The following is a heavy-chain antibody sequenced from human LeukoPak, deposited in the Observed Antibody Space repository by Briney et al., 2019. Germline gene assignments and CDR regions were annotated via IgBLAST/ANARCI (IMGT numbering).Heavy chain of an antibody. Sequence: PGGSLRLSCAASGFTFSSYALHWVRQAPGKGLEWVAFIRYDGSNKYYADSVKGRFTISRDNSKNTLYLQMNSLRAEDTAVYYCAKDHHVLLWFGELWTSFGGFRDWGQGTLVTVSS. D-gene: IGHD3-10*01. CDR2: IRYDGSNK. CDR1: GFTFSSYA. V-gene: IGHV3-30*02. CDR3: AKDHHVLLWFGELWTSFGGFRD. J-gene: IGHJ4*02.